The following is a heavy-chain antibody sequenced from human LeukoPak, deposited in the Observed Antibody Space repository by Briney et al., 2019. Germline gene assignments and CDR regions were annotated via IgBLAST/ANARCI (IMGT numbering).Heavy chain of an antibody. CDR2: ISTSSNYI. J-gene: IGHJ3*02. Sequence: GGSLRLSCTASGFTFSTYNMNWVRQAPGKGLEWVSSISTSSNYIYYADSVKGRFTISRDNAKNSLYLQMNSLRVEDTDVYYCARDVGASAPDALDIWGQGTMVTVSS. CDR3: ARDVGASAPDALDI. CDR1: GFTFSTYN. D-gene: IGHD1-26*01. V-gene: IGHV3-21*01.